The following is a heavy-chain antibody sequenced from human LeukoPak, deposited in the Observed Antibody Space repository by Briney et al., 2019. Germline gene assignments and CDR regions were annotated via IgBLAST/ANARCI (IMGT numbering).Heavy chain of an antibody. CDR3: AGPSHYYDSSGYWVPLGY. J-gene: IGHJ4*02. V-gene: IGHV1-18*01. CDR2: ISAYNGNT. Sequence: ASVKVSCKASGYTFTSYSINWVRQAPGQGLEWMGWISAYNGNTNYAQKLQGRVTMTTDTSTSTAYMELSRLRSDDTAVYYCAGPSHYYDSSGYWVPLGYWGQGTLVTVSS. D-gene: IGHD3-22*01. CDR1: GYTFTSYS.